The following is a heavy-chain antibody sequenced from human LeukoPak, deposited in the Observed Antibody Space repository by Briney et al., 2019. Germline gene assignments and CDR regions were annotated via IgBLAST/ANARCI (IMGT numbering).Heavy chain of an antibody. J-gene: IGHJ5*02. V-gene: IGHV4-34*01. Sequence: AETLSLTCAVYGVSFSVYYWSWLRQPPGKGLEWIGEINHSGSTNYNPSLKSRVTISVDTSKNQFSLKLSSVTAAHTSVYYCAREKLKRAYYYDSCGYFYSGYWSGPWGHGTLVTV. CDR2: INHSGST. CDR1: GVSFSVYY. D-gene: IGHD3-22*01. CDR3: AREKLKRAYYYDSCGYFYSGYWSGP.